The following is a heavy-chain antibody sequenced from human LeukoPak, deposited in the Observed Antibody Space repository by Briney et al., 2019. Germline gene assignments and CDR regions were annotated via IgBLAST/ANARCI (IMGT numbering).Heavy chain of an antibody. Sequence: SETLSLTCAVYGGSFSGYYWSWIRQPPGKGLEWIGEINHSGGTNYNPSLKSRVTISVDTSKNQFSLKLSSVTAADTAVYYCARADYGLRYYFDYWGQGTLVTVSS. J-gene: IGHJ4*02. V-gene: IGHV4-34*01. CDR3: ARADYGLRYYFDY. CDR2: INHSGGT. CDR1: GGSFSGYY. D-gene: IGHD4-17*01.